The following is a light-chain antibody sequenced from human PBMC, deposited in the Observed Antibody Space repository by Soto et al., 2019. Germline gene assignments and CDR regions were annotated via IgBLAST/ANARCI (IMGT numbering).Light chain of an antibody. CDR3: QQSYGTPIT. J-gene: IGKJ5*01. CDR1: QSISSW. V-gene: IGKV1-39*01. Sequence: DIQMTQSPSTLFASVGYIVTITSRASQSISSWLAWYQQKPGKAPNLLIYVASSLQSEVPSRFSGSGSGTDFTLTITSLQPEDFATYYCQQSYGTPITFGQGTRLEIK. CDR2: VAS.